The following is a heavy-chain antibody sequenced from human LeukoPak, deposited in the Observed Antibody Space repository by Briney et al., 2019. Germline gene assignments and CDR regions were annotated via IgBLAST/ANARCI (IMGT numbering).Heavy chain of an antibody. V-gene: IGHV3-23*01. CDR2: ISGSGGST. D-gene: IGHD6-13*01. CDR3: AKDKWYSSSHKV. Sequence: GGSLRLSCAASEFTFKSYIMTWVRQAPGKGLEWVSGISGSGGSTYYADSVKGRFTISRDNSKNTLYLQMNSLRAEDTAVYYCAKDKWYSSSHKVGGQGTLVTVSS. CDR1: EFTFKSYI. J-gene: IGHJ4*02.